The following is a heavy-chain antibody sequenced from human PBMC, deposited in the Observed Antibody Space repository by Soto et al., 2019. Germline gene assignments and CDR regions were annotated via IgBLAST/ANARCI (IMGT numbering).Heavy chain of an antibody. CDR1: GGSVSSSRYY. Sequence: SETLSLTCTVSGGSVSSSRYYWGWIRQHPGKGQEWIGSIYNSGSTYYNPSLKSRVTISVDTSKNQFSLKLSSVTAADTAVYYCARCITMVRGVIIIDAFDIWGQGTMVTVSS. CDR2: IYNSGST. D-gene: IGHD3-10*01. CDR3: ARCITMVRGVIIIDAFDI. V-gene: IGHV4-39*01. J-gene: IGHJ3*02.